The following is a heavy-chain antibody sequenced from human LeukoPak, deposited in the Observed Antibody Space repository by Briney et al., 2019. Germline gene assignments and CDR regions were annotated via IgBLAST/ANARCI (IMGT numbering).Heavy chain of an antibody. CDR3: SNGIYDNSY. CDR2: IKQDGSEK. V-gene: IGHV3-7*01. CDR1: GFTFTTYW. J-gene: IGHJ4*02. Sequence: GSLRLSCTASGFTFTTYWMAWVRQTPGKGLEWVANIKQDGSEKYYAESVRVRFTISRDNAKNSLYLQMNSLRAEDTAVYYCSNGIYDNSYWGQGTLVTVSS. D-gene: IGHD2/OR15-2a*01.